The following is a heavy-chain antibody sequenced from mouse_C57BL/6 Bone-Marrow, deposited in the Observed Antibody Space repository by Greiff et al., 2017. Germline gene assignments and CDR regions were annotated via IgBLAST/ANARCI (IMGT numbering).Heavy chain of an antibody. J-gene: IGHJ4*01. Sequence: EVKLMESGGGLVQPGGSLSLSCAASGFTFTDYYMSWVRQPPGKALEWLGFIRNKANGYPTEYSASVKGRFTISRDNSQSILYLQMNALRAEDSATYYCARFPSYYSDAMDYWGQGTSVTVSS. CDR2: IRNKANGYPT. CDR1: GFTFTDYY. V-gene: IGHV7-3*01. D-gene: IGHD2-12*01. CDR3: ARFPSYYSDAMDY.